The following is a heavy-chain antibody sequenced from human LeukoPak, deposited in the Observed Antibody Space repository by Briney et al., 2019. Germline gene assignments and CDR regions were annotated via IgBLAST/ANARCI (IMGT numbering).Heavy chain of an antibody. D-gene: IGHD3-9*01. V-gene: IGHV3-66*01. CDR1: GFTVSSTY. CDR3: ARRLLTGYYEF. J-gene: IGHJ4*02. CDR2: FYSGDTT. Sequence: GGSLRLSCAASGFTVSSTYMGWVRQAPGKGLEWVSVFYSGDTTYYADSVKGRFTISRDNSKNMLYLQMNSLRAEDTAVYYCARRLLTGYYEFWGQGTLVTVSS.